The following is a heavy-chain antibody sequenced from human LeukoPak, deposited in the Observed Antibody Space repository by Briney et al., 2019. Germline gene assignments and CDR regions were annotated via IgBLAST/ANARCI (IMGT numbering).Heavy chain of an antibody. CDR3: VRDKDGYNF. V-gene: IGHV3-74*01. D-gene: IGHD5-24*01. CDR1: GFTFNTYV. Sequence: AGGSLRLSCAASGFTFNTYVMHWVRHAPGKGLVWVARIDTDGKTTTYADSVKGRFTISRDNAKNMLYVQMNSLRAEDTAVYYCVRDKDGYNFWGQGTLVSVSS. J-gene: IGHJ4*02. CDR2: IDTDGKTT.